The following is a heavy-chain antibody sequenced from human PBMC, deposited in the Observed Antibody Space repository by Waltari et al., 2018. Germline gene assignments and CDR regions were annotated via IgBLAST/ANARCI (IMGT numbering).Heavy chain of an antibody. V-gene: IGHV3-49*04. J-gene: IGHJ4*02. Sequence: EVQLVESGGGLVQPGRSLRLSCTASGFTFGDYAMSWVRQAPGKGLEGVGFIRSKAYGGTTEYAASVKGRFTISRDDSKSIAYLQMNSLKTEDTAVYYCTSGIAVALDWGQGTLVTVSS. CDR1: GFTFGDYA. CDR3: TSGIAVALD. D-gene: IGHD6-19*01. CDR2: IRSKAYGGTT.